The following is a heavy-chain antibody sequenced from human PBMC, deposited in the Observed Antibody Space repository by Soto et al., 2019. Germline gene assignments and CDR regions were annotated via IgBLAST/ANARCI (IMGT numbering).Heavy chain of an antibody. J-gene: IGHJ4*02. CDR3: GGRGYSGYDLSFDY. Sequence: SETLSLTCTVSGGSISSYYWSWIRQPPGKGLEWIGYIYYSGSTNYNPSLKSRVTISVDTSKNQFSLKLSSVTAADTAVYYCGGRGYSGYDLSFDYWGQGTLVTVS. CDR1: GGSISSYY. V-gene: IGHV4-59*01. D-gene: IGHD5-12*01. CDR2: IYYSGST.